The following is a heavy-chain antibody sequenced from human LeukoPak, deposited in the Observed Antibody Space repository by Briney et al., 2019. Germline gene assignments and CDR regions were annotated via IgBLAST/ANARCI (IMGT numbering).Heavy chain of an antibody. J-gene: IGHJ4*02. CDR3: ARDSGSYSD. CDR1: GFTFSSYE. Sequence: GGSLRLSCAASGFTFSSYEMNWVRQAPGKGLEWVSFISSSGSTIHYADFVKGRFTISRDNAKNSVYLQMNSLRAEDTAAYYCARDSGSYSDWGQGTLVTVSS. V-gene: IGHV3-48*03. CDR2: ISSSGSTI. D-gene: IGHD1-26*01.